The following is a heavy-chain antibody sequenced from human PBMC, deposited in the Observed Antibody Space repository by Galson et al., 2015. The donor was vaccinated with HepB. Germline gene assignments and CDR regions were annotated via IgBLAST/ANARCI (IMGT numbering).Heavy chain of an antibody. J-gene: IGHJ6*03. Sequence: SVKVSCKASGGTFSSYAISWVRQAPGQGLEWMGGIIPILGIANYAQKFQGRVTITADKSTSTAYMELSSLRSEDTAVYYCASVPITRDTAAWDYYYMDVWGKGTTVTVSS. D-gene: IGHD6-25*01. CDR1: GGTFSSYA. CDR3: ASVPITRDTAAWDYYYMDV. V-gene: IGHV1-69*10. CDR2: IIPILGIA.